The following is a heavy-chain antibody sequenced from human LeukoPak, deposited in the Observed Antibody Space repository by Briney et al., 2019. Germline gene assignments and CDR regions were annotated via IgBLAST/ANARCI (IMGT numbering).Heavy chain of an antibody. Sequence: QPGGSLRLSCAASGFTFSSYSMNWVRQAPGKGLEWVSYISSSSSTIYYADSVKGRFTISRDNAKNSLYLQMNSLRDEDTAVHYCARTYSSGWYSYYFDYWGQGTLVTVSS. D-gene: IGHD6-19*01. CDR1: GFTFSSYS. CDR2: ISSSSSTI. V-gene: IGHV3-48*02. CDR3: ARTYSSGWYSYYFDY. J-gene: IGHJ4*02.